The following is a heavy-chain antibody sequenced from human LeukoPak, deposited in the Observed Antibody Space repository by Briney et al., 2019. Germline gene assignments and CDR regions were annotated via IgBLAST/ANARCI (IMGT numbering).Heavy chain of an antibody. CDR1: GFPFGSYV. CDR3: ARDHDWAFDL. CDR2: INHNAEMI. V-gene: IGHV3-48*02. J-gene: IGHJ4*02. D-gene: IGHD3-9*01. Sequence: GGSLRLSCEAPGFPFGSYVMRWVRQAPGKGLEWIAYINHNAEMIFYPDFVKGRFTISRDNAKNSLYLQMNALRYEDTAIYYCARDHDWAFDLWGQGTLVTVSS.